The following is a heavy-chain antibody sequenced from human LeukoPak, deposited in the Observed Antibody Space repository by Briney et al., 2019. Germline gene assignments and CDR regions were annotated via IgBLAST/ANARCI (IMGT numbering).Heavy chain of an antibody. J-gene: IGHJ4*02. V-gene: IGHV3-23*01. CDR2: SGSGVTT. CDR3: SKWKAIVLVPAARSPIDY. CDR1: GFTFSSYS. Sequence: GSLLLSCAASGFTFSSYSMNWVRQAPGKGLEWVSASGSGVTTYYADSVKGRFTISRDNSKHTLYLQMNSLRAEDTAVYYCSKWKAIVLVPAARSPIDYWGQGTLVTVSS. D-gene: IGHD2-2*01.